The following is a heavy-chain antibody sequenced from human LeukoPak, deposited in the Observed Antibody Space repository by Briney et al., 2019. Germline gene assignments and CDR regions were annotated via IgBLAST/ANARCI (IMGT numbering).Heavy chain of an antibody. D-gene: IGHD4-17*01. CDR2: MNPNRGNK. Sequence: GASVTVSCKASGYTFTSYDINWVRLATGQGLEWMGWMNPNRGNKGYAQKFQGRVTITRNTSISTAYMELSSLRSDDTAVYYCARVGSSVTRWFDPWGQGTLVTVSS. CDR3: ARVGSSVTRWFDP. J-gene: IGHJ5*02. CDR1: GYTFTSYD. V-gene: IGHV1-8*03.